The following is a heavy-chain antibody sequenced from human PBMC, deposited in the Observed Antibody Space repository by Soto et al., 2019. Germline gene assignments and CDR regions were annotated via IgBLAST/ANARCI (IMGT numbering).Heavy chain of an antibody. V-gene: IGHV3-23*01. CDR1: GFTFSTYA. D-gene: IGHD3-22*01. J-gene: IGHJ4*02. CDR3: AKDGPGFYDTSGRGY. CDR2: ISSGGTST. Sequence: EVQLLESGGGLLQPGGSLRLSCAASGFTFSTYAMSWVRQAPGKGLEWVSAISSGGTSTYYADSVKGRFTISRDNSKNTLFLQMISLRAEDTAIYYCAKDGPGFYDTSGRGYCGQGTLVTVSS.